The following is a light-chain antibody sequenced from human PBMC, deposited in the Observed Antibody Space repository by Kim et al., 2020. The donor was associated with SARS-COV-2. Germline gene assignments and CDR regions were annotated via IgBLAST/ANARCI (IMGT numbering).Light chain of an antibody. J-gene: IGLJ3*02. Sequence: GQSVTIACRGTSSDVGGYNYVSWYQQHPGKAPKLMIYDVNKRPSGVPDRFSGSKSGNTASLTISGLQAEDEADYYCCSYAATYTWVFGGGTQLTVL. CDR1: SSDVGGYNY. CDR3: CSYAATYTWV. CDR2: DVN. V-gene: IGLV2-11*01.